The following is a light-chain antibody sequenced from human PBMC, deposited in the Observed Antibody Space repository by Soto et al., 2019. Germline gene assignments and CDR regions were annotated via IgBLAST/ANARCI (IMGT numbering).Light chain of an antibody. CDR2: DAS. CDR3: QQYNSYPLT. Sequence: DIQMTQSPSTLSASVGDRVTITCRASQSISSWLVWYQQKPGKAPKLLIYDASSLESGVPSRFSGSGSGTEFTLTISSLQPDDFATYYCQQYNSYPLTFGQGTKVDIK. V-gene: IGKV1-5*01. CDR1: QSISSW. J-gene: IGKJ1*01.